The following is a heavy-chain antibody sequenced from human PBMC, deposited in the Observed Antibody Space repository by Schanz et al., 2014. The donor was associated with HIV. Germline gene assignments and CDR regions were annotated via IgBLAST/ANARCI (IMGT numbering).Heavy chain of an antibody. CDR3: ARFANWAFDI. J-gene: IGHJ3*02. V-gene: IGHV3-7*01. D-gene: IGHD1-1*01. CDR1: GFTSGSSW. Sequence: EVQLVESGGGLVQPGGSLRLSCVASGFTSGSSWMTWVRQAPGKGLEWVANINPDGSVKNHVDSVKGRFTISRDNARNTLYLQMNSLRAEDTAVYYCARFANWAFDIWGQGTTVTVSS. CDR2: INPDGSVK.